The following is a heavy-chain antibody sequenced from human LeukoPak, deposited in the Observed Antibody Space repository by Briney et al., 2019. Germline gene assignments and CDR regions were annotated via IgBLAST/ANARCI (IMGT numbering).Heavy chain of an antibody. CDR2: IYYDGST. CDR3: ANTLRRSTWFLDY. V-gene: IGHV4-39*07. D-gene: IGHD6-13*01. CDR1: SGSISSNGYY. Sequence: SETLSLTCTVSSGSISSNGYYWGWLRQPPGKGLEWIGSIYYDGSTYDNPSLKSRVTISVDTSQTQFSLNLSVTAADTDIYYCANTLRRSTWFLDYWGQGTLVTVSS. J-gene: IGHJ4*02.